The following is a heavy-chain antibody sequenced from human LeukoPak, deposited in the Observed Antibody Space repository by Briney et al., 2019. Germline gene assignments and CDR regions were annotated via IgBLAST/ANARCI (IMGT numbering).Heavy chain of an antibody. V-gene: IGHV3-7*01. Sequence: PGGSLRLSCAASAFSFSTYWMAWVRQAPGKGPERVANINPGAGEKYYVDSVKGRFTISRNDAKTSLYLQMDNLRVEDTAVYSCARWGLAYTIDFWGQGTLVTVSS. J-gene: IGHJ4*02. CDR3: ARWGLAYTIDF. D-gene: IGHD2-21*01. CDR1: AFSFSTYW. CDR2: INPGAGEK.